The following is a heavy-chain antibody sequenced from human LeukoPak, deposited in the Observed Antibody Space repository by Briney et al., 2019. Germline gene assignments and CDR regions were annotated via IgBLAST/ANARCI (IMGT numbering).Heavy chain of an antibody. V-gene: IGHV3-74*01. CDR1: GFTFSSYW. D-gene: IGHD5-24*01. Sequence: PGRSLRLSYAASGFTFSSYWMHWVRQVPGKGLGWVSRISSDGISTAYADSVKGRFTLSRDNAKNTLYLQMNSLRADDTAVYYCARSREPGRDGDYWGQGTLVTVSS. CDR3: ARSREPGRDGDY. CDR2: ISSDGIST. J-gene: IGHJ4*02.